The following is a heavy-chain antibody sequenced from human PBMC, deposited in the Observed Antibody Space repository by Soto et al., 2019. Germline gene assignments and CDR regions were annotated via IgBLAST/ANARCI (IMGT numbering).Heavy chain of an antibody. Sequence: QVQLLQSGAELKKPGASVKVSCKASGYIFTGYYMHWVRQAPGQGLEWMGRINPNSGDTNYTQKFQGWVTMTRDTSISTAYMELSRLRSDDTAVYYCATSRISIAVAGETEYYFDYWGQGTLVTVSS. CDR2: INPNSGDT. V-gene: IGHV1-2*04. CDR1: GYIFTGYY. J-gene: IGHJ4*02. CDR3: ATSRISIAVAGETEYYFDY. D-gene: IGHD6-19*01.